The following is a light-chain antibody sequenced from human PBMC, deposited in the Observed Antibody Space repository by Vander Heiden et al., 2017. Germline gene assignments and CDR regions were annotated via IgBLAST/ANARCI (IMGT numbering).Light chain of an antibody. J-gene: IGKJ2*01. V-gene: IGKV1-8*01. Sequence: SRMTQSPSSFSASTGDRVTITRRASQGISSYLAWYQQKPGKAPKLLIYAASTLQSGVPSRFSGRGSGTDFTLTISCLQSEDFATYYCQQYYSYPHTFGQGTKLEIK. CDR1: QGISSY. CDR2: AAS. CDR3: QQYYSYPHT.